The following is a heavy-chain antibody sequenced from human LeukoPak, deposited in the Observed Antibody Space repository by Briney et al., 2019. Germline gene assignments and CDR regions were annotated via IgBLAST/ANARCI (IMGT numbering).Heavy chain of an antibody. Sequence: ASVKVSCKASGYTFTGYYMHWVRQAPGQGLEWMGWINPNSGSTNYAQKFQGRVTMTRDTSISTAYMELSRLRSDDTAVYYCARGLIGSQRLLRSSGGSCYGYWGQGTLVTVSS. J-gene: IGHJ4*02. D-gene: IGHD2-15*01. V-gene: IGHV1-2*02. CDR2: INPNSGST. CDR3: ARGLIGSQRLLRSSGGSCYGY. CDR1: GYTFTGYY.